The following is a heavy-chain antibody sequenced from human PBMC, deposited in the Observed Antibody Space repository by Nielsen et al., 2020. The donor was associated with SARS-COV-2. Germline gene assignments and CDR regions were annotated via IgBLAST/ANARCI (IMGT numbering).Heavy chain of an antibody. J-gene: IGHJ6*02. CDR3: ARLSKVVLPFLEWSPPKSKDV. Sequence: GESLKISCAASGLTFSSYAMSWVRQVPGKGLEWVSSISGSGGTTDFADSVKGRFTISRDNSKNTLYLQMNSLRAEDTAVYYCARLSKVVLPFLEWSPPKSKDVWGQGTTVTVSS. CDR1: GLTFSSYA. V-gene: IGHV3-23*01. CDR2: ISGSGGTT. D-gene: IGHD3-3*01.